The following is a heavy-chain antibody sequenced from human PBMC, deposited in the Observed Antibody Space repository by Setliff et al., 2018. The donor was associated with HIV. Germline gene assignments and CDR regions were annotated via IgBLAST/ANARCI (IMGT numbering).Heavy chain of an antibody. CDR3: ATYQLLLGGSYSDY. J-gene: IGHJ4*02. CDR2: FNREYGGT. CDR1: GFSFSSYS. Sequence: GGSLRLSCVASGFSFSSYSMHWVRQTPGKGLEWMGRFNREYGGTIYSPNFQDRVTMTEDASTDTAYMELSSLTSEDTAIYFCATYQLLLGGSYSDYWGQGTLVTVSS. D-gene: IGHD1-26*01. V-gene: IGHV1-24*01.